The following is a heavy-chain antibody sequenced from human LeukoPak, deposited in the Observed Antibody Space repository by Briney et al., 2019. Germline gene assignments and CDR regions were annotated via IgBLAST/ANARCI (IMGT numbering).Heavy chain of an antibody. CDR2: IHPSGST. Sequence: PSETLSLTCAVYGGSFSGYYSTWIRQPPGKGLEWIGEIHPSGSTNYNPSLKSRVTISLDTSKNQVSLSLRSVTAADTALYFCVRRVAGTFHFDKWGEGSLVSVSS. J-gene: IGHJ4*02. D-gene: IGHD6-19*01. CDR3: VRRVAGTFHFDK. V-gene: IGHV4-34*01. CDR1: GGSFSGYY.